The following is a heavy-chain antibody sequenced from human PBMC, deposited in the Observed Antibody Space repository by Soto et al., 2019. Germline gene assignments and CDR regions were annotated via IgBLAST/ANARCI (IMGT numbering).Heavy chain of an antibody. Sequence: SETLSLTCTVSGGSISSSSYYWGWIRQPPGKGLEWIGSIYYSGSTYYNPSLKSRVTISVDTSKNQFSLKLSSVTAADTAVYYCAGIRYYPSGSWFDPWGQGTLVTVSS. J-gene: IGHJ5*02. D-gene: IGHD3-10*01. V-gene: IGHV4-39*01. CDR2: IYYSGST. CDR1: GGSISSSSYY. CDR3: AGIRYYPSGSWFDP.